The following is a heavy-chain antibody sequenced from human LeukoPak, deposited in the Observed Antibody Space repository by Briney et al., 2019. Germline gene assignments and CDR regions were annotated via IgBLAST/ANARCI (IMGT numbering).Heavy chain of an antibody. D-gene: IGHD2-2*01. CDR2: NYTSGST. J-gene: IGHJ6*03. Sequence: SETLSLTCTVSGGSISSYYWSWIRQPAGKGLEYIGRNYTSGSTNYNPSLKSRVTMSVDTSKNQFSLKLSSVTAADTAVYYCARDGIVVPAAMSNYYYMDIWGKGTTVTVSS. V-gene: IGHV4-4*07. CDR3: ARDGIVVPAAMSNYYYMDI. CDR1: GGSISSYY.